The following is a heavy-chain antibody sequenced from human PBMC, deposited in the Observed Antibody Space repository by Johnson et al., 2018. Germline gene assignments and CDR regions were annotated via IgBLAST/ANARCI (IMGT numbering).Heavy chain of an antibody. CDR2: ISYAGSNK. Sequence: QVQLVQSGGGVVQPGRSLRLSCAASGFTFSNYAMHWVRPAPGKGLEWMALISYAGSNKYYADSVKGRFTISRANSNNPLYLQMTSLRAEDTAVSYFARESDGFEIWGQGTMVTASS. V-gene: IGHV3-30-3*01. CDR3: ARESDGFEI. CDR1: GFTFSNYA. J-gene: IGHJ3*02.